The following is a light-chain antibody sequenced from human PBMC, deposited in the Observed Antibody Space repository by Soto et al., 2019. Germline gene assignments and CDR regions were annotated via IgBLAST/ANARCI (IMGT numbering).Light chain of an antibody. J-gene: IGLJ1*01. CDR2: EGS. Sequence: LTQPAAVSGSRGQSITICWTGTISDVGSYDLVSWYQDLPGKAPKLIIYEGSKRPSGVSNRFSASKSGNTASLTISGLQAEDEADYFCCSYAGTRTYVFGSGTKVTVL. CDR3: CSYAGTRTYV. V-gene: IGLV2-23*01. CDR1: ISDVGSYDL.